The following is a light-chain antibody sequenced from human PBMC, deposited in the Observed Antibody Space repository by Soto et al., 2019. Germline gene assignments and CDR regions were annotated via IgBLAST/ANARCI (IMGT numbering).Light chain of an antibody. Sequence: EIVLTQSPGTLSLSPGARSTLSCRASQPVSKNYLAWYHQKPGQAPRLLIYAASTRATGIPDRFSGSGAGTDFTLTISRLEPEDVAVFYCQQYAASPITFGQGTRVEIK. CDR3: QQYAASPIT. CDR1: QPVSKNY. J-gene: IGKJ5*01. V-gene: IGKV3-20*01. CDR2: AAS.